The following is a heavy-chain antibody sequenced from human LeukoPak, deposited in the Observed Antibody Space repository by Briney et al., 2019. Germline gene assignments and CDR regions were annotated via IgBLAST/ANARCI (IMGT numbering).Heavy chain of an antibody. CDR2: INAGNGNT. CDR1: GYTFTSYA. D-gene: IGHD5-18*01. CDR3: ARLYSYAGPGDY. V-gene: IGHV1-3*01. J-gene: IGHJ4*02. Sequence: GASVKVSCKASGYTFTSYAMHWVRQAPGQRLEWMGWINAGNGNTKYSQKFQGRVTITRDTSASTAYMELSSLRSEDTAVYYCARLYSYAGPGDYWGQGTLVTVSS.